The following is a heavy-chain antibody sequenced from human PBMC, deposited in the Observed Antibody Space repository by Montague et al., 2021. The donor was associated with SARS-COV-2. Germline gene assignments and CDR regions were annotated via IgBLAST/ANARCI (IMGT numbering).Heavy chain of an antibody. D-gene: IGHD3-22*01. CDR2: INHRGTS. J-gene: IGHJ4*02. CDR3: ARGRQHFNMIVVVMTGGEYYFDY. CDR1: GGSFSDYY. Sequence: SETLSLTCAVYGGSFSDYYWSWIRQPPGKGLEWIGEINHRGTSKYNPSLKSRVSISFDTSKNQFSLYLSSVTAADTAVYYCARGRQHFNMIVVVMTGGEYYFDYWGQGTLVTVSS. V-gene: IGHV4-34*01.